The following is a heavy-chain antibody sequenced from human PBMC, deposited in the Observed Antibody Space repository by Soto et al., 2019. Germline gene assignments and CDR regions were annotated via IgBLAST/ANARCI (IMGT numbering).Heavy chain of an antibody. J-gene: IGHJ6*04. CDR2: IIPIFGTA. V-gene: IGHV1-69*01. Sequence: QVQLVQSGAEVKKPGSSVKVSCKASGGTFSNYSIGWVRQAPGQGLEWMGGIIPIFGTANYGQKVQGRVTITADESTSTSYLGLSSLRSDDTAVYYCARQYPQWLLPVSYYYYGMDAWGKGTTVTVSS. D-gene: IGHD6-19*01. CDR3: ARQYPQWLLPVSYYYYGMDA. CDR1: GGTFSNYS.